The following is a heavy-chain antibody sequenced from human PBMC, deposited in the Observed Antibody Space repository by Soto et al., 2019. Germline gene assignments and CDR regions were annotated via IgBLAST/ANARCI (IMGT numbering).Heavy chain of an antibody. Sequence: VQLVESGGGVVQPGRSLRLSCAASGFTFRTYGMYWVRQAPGKGLEWVAVIWYDASNKYYADSVKGRFTISRDNSKNTLYLQMTSLRAEDTAVYYCARGRVDGGELDLWGQGTLVTVSS. D-gene: IGHD1-26*01. V-gene: IGHV3-33*01. CDR3: ARGRVDGGELDL. J-gene: IGHJ4*02. CDR2: IWYDASNK. CDR1: GFTFRTYG.